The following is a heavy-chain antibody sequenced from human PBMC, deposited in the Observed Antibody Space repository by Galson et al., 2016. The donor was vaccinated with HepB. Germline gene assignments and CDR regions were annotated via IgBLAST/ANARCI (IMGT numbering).Heavy chain of an antibody. CDR1: GGAINSYY. Sequence: ETLSLTCTVSGGAINSYYWSWIRQPPGKGLEWIGYMYNSDNTNYKSSLNYNPSLKSRVTIPEDSSKNLFSLRLTSVTAADTAVYYCARVDFWSGYFYWYFDLWGRGTLVTVSS. CDR2: MYNSDNTNYKSSL. J-gene: IGHJ2*01. CDR3: ARVDFWSGYFYWYFDL. V-gene: IGHV4-59*01. D-gene: IGHD3-3*01.